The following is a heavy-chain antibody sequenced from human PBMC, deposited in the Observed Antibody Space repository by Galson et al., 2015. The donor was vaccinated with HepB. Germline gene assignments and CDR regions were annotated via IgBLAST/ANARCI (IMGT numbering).Heavy chain of an antibody. J-gene: IGHJ4*02. V-gene: IGHV3-73*01. Sequence: SLRLSCAASGFTFSGSAMHWVRQASGKGLEWVGRIRSKANSYATAYAASVKGRFTISRDDSKNTAYLQMNSLKTEDTAVYYCTRHNPSFIAAAGTDYFDHWGQGTLVTVSS. CDR3: TRHNPSFIAAAGTDYFDH. CDR2: IRSKANSYAT. CDR1: GFTFSGSA. D-gene: IGHD6-13*01.